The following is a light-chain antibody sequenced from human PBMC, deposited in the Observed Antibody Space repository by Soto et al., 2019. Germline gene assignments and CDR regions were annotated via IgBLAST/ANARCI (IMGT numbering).Light chain of an antibody. J-gene: IGKJ2*03. CDR1: QRVDSY. Sequence: VGMAQAPCSLSAYEGHRVTLSCQTSQRVDSYIHWYQHQSGKPPKLLIYAASTLQDGVPSRFSGSGSGTEFTLTIGGLHPDDFAPCYCKHVNRYFVFSFAPGT. CDR2: AAS. CDR3: KHVNRYFVFS. V-gene: IGKV1-9*01.